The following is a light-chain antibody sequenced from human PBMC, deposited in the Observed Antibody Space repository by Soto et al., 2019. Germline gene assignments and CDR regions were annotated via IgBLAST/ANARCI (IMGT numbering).Light chain of an antibody. J-gene: IGLJ1*01. CDR1: SSDVVDYNY. Sequence: QSALTQPASVSGSPGQSITISCTGTSSDVVDYNYVSWYQQHPGKAPKLIIFEVHNRPSGISPRFSGSKSGNTASLVISGLQAEDEGDYYCSIYTASNIYVFGTGPKVTVL. CDR2: EVH. V-gene: IGLV2-14*01. CDR3: SIYTASNIYV.